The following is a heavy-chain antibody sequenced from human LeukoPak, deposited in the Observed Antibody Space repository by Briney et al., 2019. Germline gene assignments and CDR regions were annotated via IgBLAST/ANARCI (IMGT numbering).Heavy chain of an antibody. CDR1: GFALSDSW. V-gene: IGHV3-23*01. D-gene: IGHD3-10*01. J-gene: IGHJ4*02. CDR3: AVLWFGELTLDY. CDR2: ISGSGGST. Sequence: GGSLRLSCVASGFALSDSWMHWVRQAPGKGLEWVSAISGSGGSTYYADSVKGRFTISRDNSKNTLYLQMNSLRAEDTAVYYCAVLWFGELTLDYWGQGTLVTVSS.